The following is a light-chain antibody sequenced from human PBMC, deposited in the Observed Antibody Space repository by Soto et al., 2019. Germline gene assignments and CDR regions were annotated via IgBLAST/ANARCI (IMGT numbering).Light chain of an antibody. Sequence: DIQMTQSPSILSAYVGDTVTITCRASQSISSWLAWYQQKPGKAPKLLIYKASSLESGVPSRFSGSGSGTEFTLTISSLQPDDFATYYCQQYNSYSTFGQGTRLEIK. CDR3: QQYNSYST. CDR1: QSISSW. J-gene: IGKJ5*01. V-gene: IGKV1-5*03. CDR2: KAS.